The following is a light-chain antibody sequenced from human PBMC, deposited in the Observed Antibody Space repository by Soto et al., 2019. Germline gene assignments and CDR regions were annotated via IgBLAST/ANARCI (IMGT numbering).Light chain of an antibody. V-gene: IGKV3-15*01. Sequence: EIVMTQSPATLSVSPGERATFSCRASQSVSSNLAWYQQKPGQAPRLLIYVASTRATGIPARFSGSGSGTEFTLTISSLQSEDFAVYYCQQDNNWLRALTVGGGTKVDIK. CDR1: QSVSSN. CDR3: QQDNNWLRALT. CDR2: VAS. J-gene: IGKJ4*01.